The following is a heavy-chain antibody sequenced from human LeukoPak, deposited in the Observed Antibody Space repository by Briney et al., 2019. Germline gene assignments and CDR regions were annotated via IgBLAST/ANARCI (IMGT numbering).Heavy chain of an antibody. CDR2: INPSGGST. Sequence: ASVKLSFKSSGYTFTSYYMHWVRQPPAQGLELKEIINPSGGSTSYAHKFQGRVTMTRDTSTSTVNMELSSLISEDTGVYYCARELVVGYNRFDYWGQGTLVTVSS. CDR1: GYTFTSYY. V-gene: IGHV1-46*01. D-gene: IGHD5-24*01. CDR3: ARELVVGYNRFDY. J-gene: IGHJ4*02.